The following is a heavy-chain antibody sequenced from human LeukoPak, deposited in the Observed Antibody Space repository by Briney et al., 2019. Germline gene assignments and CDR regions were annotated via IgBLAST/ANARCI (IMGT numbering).Heavy chain of an antibody. Sequence: GGSLRLSCAASGFTFSSYSMNWVRQAPGKGLEWVSYISSSSTIYYADSVKGRFTISRDNAKNSLYLQMNSLRAEDTAVYYCALRKGPFDIWGQGTMVTVSS. CDR1: GFTFSSYS. V-gene: IGHV3-48*01. J-gene: IGHJ3*02. CDR3: ALRKGPFDI. CDR2: ISSSSTI.